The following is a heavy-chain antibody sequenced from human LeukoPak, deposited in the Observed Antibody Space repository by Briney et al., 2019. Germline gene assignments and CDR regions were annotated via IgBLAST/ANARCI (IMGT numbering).Heavy chain of an antibody. J-gene: IGHJ4*02. CDR2: IYYSGST. D-gene: IGHD4-17*01. CDR1: GGSISSGDYY. CDR3: ARAATVTTGDEY. Sequence: PSETLSLTCTVSGGSISSGDYYWSWIRQPPGKGLEWIGYIYYSGSTCYNPSLKSRVTISVDTSKNQFSLKLSSVTAADTAVYYCARAATVTTGDEYWGQGTLVTVSS. V-gene: IGHV4-30-4*08.